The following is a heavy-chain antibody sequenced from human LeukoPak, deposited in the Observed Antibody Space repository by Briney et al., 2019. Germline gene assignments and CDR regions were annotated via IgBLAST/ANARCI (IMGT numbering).Heavy chain of an antibody. V-gene: IGHV4-4*07. CDR1: GGSIGSYF. CDR3: ATVRAAIYGRAFDY. D-gene: IGHD3-10*01. CDR2: IHASGTT. J-gene: IGHJ4*02. Sequence: SETLSLTCNVSGGSIGSYFWTWIRQPPGKGLEWIGRIHASGTTNYNPSLKSRVSISVDTSKNQFSMKLISVTAADTAVYFRATVRAAIYGRAFDYSGEGSLVCASS.